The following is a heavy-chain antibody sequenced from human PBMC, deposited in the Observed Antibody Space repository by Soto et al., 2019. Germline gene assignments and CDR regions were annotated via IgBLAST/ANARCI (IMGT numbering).Heavy chain of an antibody. Sequence: GASVKVSCKASGYTFTSYDINWLRQSTGQGLEWMGWMNPNSGNTGYAQKFQGRVTMTRNTSISTAYMELSSPRSEDTAVYYCARFGYCSSTSCYYYGMDVWGQGTTVTVSS. CDR3: ARFGYCSSTSCYYYGMDV. D-gene: IGHD2-2*01. CDR2: MNPNSGNT. J-gene: IGHJ6*02. V-gene: IGHV1-8*01. CDR1: GYTFTSYD.